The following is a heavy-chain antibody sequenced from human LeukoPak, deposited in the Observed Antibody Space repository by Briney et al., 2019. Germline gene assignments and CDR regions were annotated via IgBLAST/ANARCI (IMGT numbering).Heavy chain of an antibody. D-gene: IGHD1-1*01. Sequence: RTGGSLRLSCAASGFTFSNYAIHWVRQAPGKGLEWVAGISFDGTKKLYGDSVKGRLTISRDNSKYILYLQMDTLRPDDTAVYYCARARTGPFDKWGQGALVTVSS. CDR1: GFTFSNYA. J-gene: IGHJ4*01. CDR2: ISFDGTKK. V-gene: IGHV3-30-3*01. CDR3: ARARTGPFDK.